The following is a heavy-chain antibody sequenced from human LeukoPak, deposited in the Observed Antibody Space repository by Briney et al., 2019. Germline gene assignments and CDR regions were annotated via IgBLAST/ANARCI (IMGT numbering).Heavy chain of an antibody. J-gene: IGHJ5*02. CDR2: IYPGDSDT. CDR3: ARQGYCSGGSCPSANNWFDP. V-gene: IGHV5-51*01. D-gene: IGHD2-15*01. CDR1: GYTFSNAW. Sequence: PGGSLRLSCAASGYTFSNAWIGWVRQMPGKGLEWMGLIYPGDSDTRYSPSFQGQVTISADKSISTAYLQWSSLKASDTAMYYCARQGYCSGGSCPSANNWFDPWGQGTLVTVSS.